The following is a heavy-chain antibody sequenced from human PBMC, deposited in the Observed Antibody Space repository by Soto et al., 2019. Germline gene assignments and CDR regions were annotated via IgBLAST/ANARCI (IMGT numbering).Heavy chain of an antibody. CDR2: ISSSSSYI. CDR1: GFTFSSYS. D-gene: IGHD1-26*01. CDR3: ARDLAKGGGSAGFDY. Sequence: GGSLRLSCAASGFTFSSYSMNWVRQAPGKGLEWVSSISSSSSYIYYADSVKGRFTISRDNAKNSPYLQMNSLRAEDTAVYYCARDLAKGGGSAGFDYWGQGTLVTVSS. V-gene: IGHV3-21*01. J-gene: IGHJ4*02.